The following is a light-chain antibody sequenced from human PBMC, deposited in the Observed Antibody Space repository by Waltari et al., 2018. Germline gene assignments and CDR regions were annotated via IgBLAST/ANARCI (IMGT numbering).Light chain of an antibody. CDR3: HSAYSSCAFRV. J-gene: IGLJ2*01. V-gene: IGLV3-25*03. CDR2: KDT. Sequence: SYELTQPPSVSVSPGQTARITCSGDALTKQFTYWYQQKPGQAPTLLIYKDTERRPGIPERCSGSSSGTTVTLTISGVQAEDESDYYCHSAYSSCAFRVFGAGTKLLVV. CDR1: ALTKQF.